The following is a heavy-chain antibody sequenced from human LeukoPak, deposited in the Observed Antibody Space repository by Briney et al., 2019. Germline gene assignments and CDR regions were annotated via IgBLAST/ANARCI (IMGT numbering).Heavy chain of an antibody. CDR2: IRGKAYGGTT. V-gene: IGHV3-49*04. J-gene: IGHJ4*02. Sequence: GGSLRLSCTASGFTFGDYAMSWVRQAPGKGLEWISFIRGKAYGGTTEYAASVKGRFTISRDDSKSITYLQMNSLKTEDTAVYHCTRGYRSGTINPFFDYWGQGTLVTVSS. CDR1: GFTFGDYA. D-gene: IGHD1-7*01. CDR3: TRGYRSGTINPFFDY.